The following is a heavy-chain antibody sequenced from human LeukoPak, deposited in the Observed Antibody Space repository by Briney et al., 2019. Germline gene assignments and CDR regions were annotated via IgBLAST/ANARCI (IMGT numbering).Heavy chain of an antibody. J-gene: IGHJ5*02. D-gene: IGHD2-15*01. CDR2: ITGKAYGGTT. V-gene: IGHV3-49*04. Sequence: PGGSLRLSCAASGFTFSTYSINWVRQAPGKGPEWIGFITGKAYGGTTEYAASVKGRFTISRDDSKNIAYLQMNSLKTEDTAVYYCSRFTYCSGGSCCFDPWGQGTLVTVSS. CDR3: SRFTYCSGGSCCFDP. CDR1: GFTFSTYS.